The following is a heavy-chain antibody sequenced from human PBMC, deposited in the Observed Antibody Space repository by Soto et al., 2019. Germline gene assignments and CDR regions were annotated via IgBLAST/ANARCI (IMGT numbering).Heavy chain of an antibody. CDR3: ARSVAVPGAHMDY. D-gene: IGHD6-19*01. CDR1: GGSISGSY. V-gene: IGHV4-59*01. J-gene: IGHJ4*02. CDR2: VYYTGST. Sequence: PSETLSLTCSVSGGSISGSYWSWIRQSPGKGLEWLGYVYYTGSTNYSPSLRSRVSISVDTSKNEFSLRLSSVTAAGTAVYFCARSVAVPGAHMDYWGQGTQVTVSS.